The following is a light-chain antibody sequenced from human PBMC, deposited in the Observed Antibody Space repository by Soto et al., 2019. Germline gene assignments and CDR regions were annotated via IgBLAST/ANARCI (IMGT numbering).Light chain of an antibody. J-gene: IGKJ1*01. CDR3: QQYNNWPTWT. V-gene: IGKV3-15*01. Sequence: EIVLTQSPVTLSLSPGEEATLSCRASQSVDSNYLAWYQQKPGQAPRLLIYGASTRATGIPARFSGSGSGTEFTLTISSLQSEDFAVYYCQQYNNWPTWTFGQGTKVDIK. CDR1: QSVDSNY. CDR2: GAS.